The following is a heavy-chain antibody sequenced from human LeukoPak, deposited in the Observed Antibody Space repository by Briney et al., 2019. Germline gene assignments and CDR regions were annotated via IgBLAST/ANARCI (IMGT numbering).Heavy chain of an antibody. D-gene: IGHD3-22*01. J-gene: IGHJ3*02. CDR3: ARGRSEYYYDSSGPVGI. CDR2: IYYSGST. CDR1: GGSISSGDYY. Sequence: SETLSLTCTVSGGSISSGDYYWSWIRQPPGKGLEWIGYIYYSGSTYYNPSLKSRVTISVDTSKNQFSLKLSSVTAADTAVYYCARGRSEYYYDSSGPVGIWGQGTMVTVSS. V-gene: IGHV4-30-4*01.